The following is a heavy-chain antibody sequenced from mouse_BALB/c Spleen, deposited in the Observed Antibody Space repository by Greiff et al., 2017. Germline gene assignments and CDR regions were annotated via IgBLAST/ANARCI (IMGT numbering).Heavy chain of an antibody. CDR2: IYPGSGST. CDR3: AKGTHYAMDY. V-gene: IGHV1-77*01. J-gene: IGHJ4*01. Sequence: VKLQESGPELVKPGASVKMSCKASGYTFTDYVISWVKQRTGQGLEWIGEIYPGSGSTYYNEKFKGKATLTADKSSNTAYMQLSSLTSEDSAVYFCAKGTHYAMDYWGQGTSVTVSS. D-gene: IGHD2-14*01. CDR1: GYTFTDYV.